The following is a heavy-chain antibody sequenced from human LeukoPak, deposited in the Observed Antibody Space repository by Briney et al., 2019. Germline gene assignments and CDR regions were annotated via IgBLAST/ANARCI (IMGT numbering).Heavy chain of an antibody. CDR1: GGSFSGYY. CDR3: ARGASRAGYYGSGSYYKH. D-gene: IGHD3-10*01. J-gene: IGHJ4*02. Sequence: SETLSLTCAVYGGSFSGYYWSWIRQPPGKGLEWIGEINHSGSTNYNPSLKSQVTISVDTSKNQFSLKLSSATAADTAVYYCARGASRAGYYGSGSYYKHWGQGTLVTVSS. V-gene: IGHV4-34*01. CDR2: INHSGST.